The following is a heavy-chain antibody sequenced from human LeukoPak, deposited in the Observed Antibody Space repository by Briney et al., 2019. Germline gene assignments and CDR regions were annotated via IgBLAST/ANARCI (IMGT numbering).Heavy chain of an antibody. V-gene: IGHV7-4-1*01. CDR2: INTNTGNP. CDR1: GYTFTSYA. D-gene: IGHD6-13*01. CDR3: ARGGISSSWGPYYYYGMDV. Sequence: ASVKVSCKASGYTFTSYAMNWVRQAPGQGLEWMGWINTNTGNPTYAQGFTGRFVFSLDTSVSTAYLQICSLKAEDTAVYYCARGGISSSWGPYYYYGMDVWDKGTTVTVSS. J-gene: IGHJ6*04.